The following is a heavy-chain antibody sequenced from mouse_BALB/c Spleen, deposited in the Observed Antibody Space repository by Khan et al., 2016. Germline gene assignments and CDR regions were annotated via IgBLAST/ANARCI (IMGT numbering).Heavy chain of an antibody. Sequence: QIQLVQSGPELKKPGETVKISCKASGYTFTAYSIHWAKQAPGKGLKWMGWINTETGEPTYADDFKGRFAFSLETSASTAFLQINNLKNEDTATYFYARHYYAYGYFDVWGAGTTVTVSS. D-gene: IGHD1-2*01. CDR3: ARHYYAYGYFDV. V-gene: IGHV9-2-1*01. CDR2: INTETGEP. CDR1: GYTFTAYS. J-gene: IGHJ1*01.